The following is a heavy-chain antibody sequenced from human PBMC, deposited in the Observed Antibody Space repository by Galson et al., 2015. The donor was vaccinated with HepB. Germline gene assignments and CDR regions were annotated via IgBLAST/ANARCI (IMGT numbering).Heavy chain of an antibody. D-gene: IGHD3-22*01. J-gene: IGHJ3*02. Sequence: SLRLSCAASGFSFSDYAMHWVRQAPDEGLEWVAGISYDGSDKYYSDSVKGRFTISKDNSKNTLYLQMDSLRPEDTAAFYCAKALVDRYYDSSGYQDAFDIWGQGTLVTVSS. CDR3: AKALVDRYYDSSGYQDAFDI. CDR2: ISYDGSDK. V-gene: IGHV3-30*18. CDR1: GFSFSDYA.